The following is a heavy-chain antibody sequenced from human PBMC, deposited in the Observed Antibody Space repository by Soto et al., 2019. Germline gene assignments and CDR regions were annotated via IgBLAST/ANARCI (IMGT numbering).Heavy chain of an antibody. J-gene: IGHJ4*02. Sequence: EVQLVESGGGLVQPGGSLRLSRAASGFTFSRDWMHWVRQSPGKGLVWVSRIKGDGTITNYADSVKGRFTTSRDNAKNTVYLQLNSLTTEDTAVYYCARGGLGNYSTDYWGQGTLVTVSS. CDR3: ARGGLGNYSTDY. CDR1: GFTFSRDW. CDR2: IKGDGTIT. V-gene: IGHV3-74*01. D-gene: IGHD3-10*01.